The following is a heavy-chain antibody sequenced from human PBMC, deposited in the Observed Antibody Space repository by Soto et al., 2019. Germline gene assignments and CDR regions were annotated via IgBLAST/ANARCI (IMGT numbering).Heavy chain of an antibody. J-gene: IGHJ2*01. Sequence: GGSLILSCAASGFTFNNYAMSWVRQAPGKGLEWVSAISASGGSTYYADSVKGRLTISRDNSKNTLYLQMNSLRAEDTAVDYCAKDLNGYSRAAWYFELWGRGTRVIVSS. V-gene: IGHV3-23*01. D-gene: IGHD5-12*01. CDR2: ISASGGST. CDR3: AKDLNGYSRAAWYFEL. CDR1: GFTFNNYA.